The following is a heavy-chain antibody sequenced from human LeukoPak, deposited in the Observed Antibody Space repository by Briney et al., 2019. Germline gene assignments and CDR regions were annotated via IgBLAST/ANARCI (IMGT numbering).Heavy chain of an antibody. V-gene: IGHV3-21*01. D-gene: IGHD3-10*01. CDR1: GFTFSSYS. J-gene: IGHJ4*02. CDR3: AREYGSGSLDY. Sequence: GGSLRLSCAASGFTFSSYSMNWVRQAPGKGLEWVSSISSSTNHIFYADSVKGRFTISRDNAKNSLYLQMNGLRAEDTAVYYCAREYGSGSLDYWGQGTLVTVSS. CDR2: ISSSTNHI.